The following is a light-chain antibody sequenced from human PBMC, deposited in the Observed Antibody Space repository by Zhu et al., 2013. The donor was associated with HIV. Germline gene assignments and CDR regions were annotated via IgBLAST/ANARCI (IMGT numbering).Light chain of an antibody. V-gene: IGKV3-15*01. CDR2: GAS. CDR3: QQYNNWPPELT. Sequence: EIVMTQSPATLSVSPGERATLSCRASQSISSDLAWYQQKPGQAPRLLIYGASTRAAGIPARFSGIGSGTEFTLTISSLQSEDFAVYYCQQYNNWPPELTFGGGTKVEMK. J-gene: IGKJ4*01. CDR1: QSISSD.